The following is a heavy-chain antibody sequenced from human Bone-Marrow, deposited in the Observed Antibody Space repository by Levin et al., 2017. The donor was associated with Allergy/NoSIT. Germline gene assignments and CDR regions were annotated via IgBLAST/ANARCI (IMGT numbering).Heavy chain of an antibody. Sequence: SETLSLTCAVSGASINTEGYSWSWIRQAPGMGREWIGYIYLTGGTYFNPSLRGRFTMSIDMSKNQFSLKVNSATAADTAVYYCARSIASRQYHDHWGQGTQVTVSS. CDR1: GASINTEGYS. CDR3: ARSIASRQYHDH. D-gene: IGHD6-6*01. CDR2: IYLTGGT. J-gene: IGHJ4*02. V-gene: IGHV4-30-2*01.